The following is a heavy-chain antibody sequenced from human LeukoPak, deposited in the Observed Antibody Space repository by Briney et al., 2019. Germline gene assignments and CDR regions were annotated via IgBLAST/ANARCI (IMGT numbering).Heavy chain of an antibody. CDR2: ISYTGNT. J-gene: IGHJ6*03. V-gene: IGHV4-39*07. CDR3: ARGDCSGSICYSPMDV. CDR1: GGSISSSPYF. Sequence: SETLSLTCTVSGGSISSSPYFWAWIRQPPGKGLEWIGSISYTGNTYYDPSLKSRVTISRDTSKNQFSLKLISVTAADTAVYYCARGDCSGSICYSPMDVWGTGTTVTVSS. D-gene: IGHD2-21*01.